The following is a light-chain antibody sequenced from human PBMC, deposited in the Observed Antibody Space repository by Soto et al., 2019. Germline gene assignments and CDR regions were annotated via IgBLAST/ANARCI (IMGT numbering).Light chain of an antibody. Sequence: EIVLTQSPATLSLSPGERATLSCRASQSVSSYLAWYQQKPGQAPRLLIYDASNRATGIPARFSGSWSGTDFTLTISSLEPKDFAVYYCQQRSGTCGPGTKVDIK. CDR2: DAS. CDR3: QQRSGT. CDR1: QSVSSY. V-gene: IGKV3-11*01. J-gene: IGKJ3*01.